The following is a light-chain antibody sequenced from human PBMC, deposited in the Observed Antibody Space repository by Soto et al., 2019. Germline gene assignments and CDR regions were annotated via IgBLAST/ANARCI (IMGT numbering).Light chain of an antibody. Sequence: DIVMTHSPDSLAVSLGERATINCKSNQSVLYSSNNKNYLAWYQQKPVQPPKLLIHWASTRESGVPDRFSGSGSGTDVTLTISSLQAEDVGVYYCQQYYSIPFTFGPGTRVDFK. J-gene: IGKJ3*01. V-gene: IGKV4-1*01. CDR2: WAS. CDR1: QSVLYSSNNKNY. CDR3: QQYYSIPFT.